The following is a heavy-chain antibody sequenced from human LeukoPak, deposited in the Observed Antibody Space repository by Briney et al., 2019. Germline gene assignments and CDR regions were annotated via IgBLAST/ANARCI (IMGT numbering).Heavy chain of an antibody. Sequence: PSETLSLTCTVSGGSISSSGYYWGWIRQPPGTGLEWIGSIHYSGSTYYNPSLNSRVTISIDTSKNQFSLKLSFVTAADTAVYYCARGSDYYDSSGLGYWGQGTLVTVSS. CDR3: ARGSDYYDSSGLGY. D-gene: IGHD3-22*01. CDR1: GGSISSSGYY. CDR2: IHYSGST. J-gene: IGHJ4*02. V-gene: IGHV4-39*07.